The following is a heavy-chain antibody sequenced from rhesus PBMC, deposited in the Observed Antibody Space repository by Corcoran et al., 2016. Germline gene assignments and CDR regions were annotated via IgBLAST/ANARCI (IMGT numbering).Heavy chain of an antibody. Sequence: QVTLKESGPALVKPTQTLTLTCTFSGFSISTSGMGLGWLRQPPGKAREWLALIYWADDKYYSTARKSRLTISKDTSKNQVVLTMTNMDPVDTATYYCARRRDYFDYWGQGVLVTVSS. V-gene: IGHV2-174*01. CDR2: IYWADDK. J-gene: IGHJ4*01. CDR3: ARRRDYFDY. CDR1: GFSISTSGMG.